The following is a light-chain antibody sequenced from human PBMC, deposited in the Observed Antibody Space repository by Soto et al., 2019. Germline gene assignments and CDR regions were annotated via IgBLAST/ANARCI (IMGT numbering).Light chain of an antibody. CDR3: HQYNSLSP. CDR1: QSISSW. J-gene: IGKJ1*01. CDR2: DAS. V-gene: IGKV1-5*01. Sequence: DIQMTQSPSTLSASVGDRVTITCRASQSISSWLAWYQQKPGKAPKLLIYDASSLESGVPSRFSGSGSGTEFTLTFSSLQPYDFAAYYCHQYNSLSPFGQGTKLEVK.